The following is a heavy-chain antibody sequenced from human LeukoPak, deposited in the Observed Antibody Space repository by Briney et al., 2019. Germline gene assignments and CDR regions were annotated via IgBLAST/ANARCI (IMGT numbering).Heavy chain of an antibody. CDR3: ATNGFRFGESLLYYYYYYYMDV. CDR1: GGTFSSYT. Sequence: ASVKVSCKASGGTFSSYTISWVRQAPGQGLEWMGGIIPIFGTANYAQKFQGRVTITADESTSTAYMELSSLRSEDTAVYYCATNGFRFGESLLYYYYYYYMDVWGKGTTVTVSS. CDR2: IIPIFGTA. J-gene: IGHJ6*03. D-gene: IGHD3-10*01. V-gene: IGHV1-69*13.